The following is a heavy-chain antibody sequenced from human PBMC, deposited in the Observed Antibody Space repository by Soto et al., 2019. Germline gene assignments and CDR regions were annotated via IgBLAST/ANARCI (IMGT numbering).Heavy chain of an antibody. J-gene: IGHJ4*02. CDR3: VRGEVTFMIVVVITRKEFDY. D-gene: IGHD3-22*01. Sequence: GGSLRLSCAASGFTFSSSWMHWVCQAPEKGQEWVADIKCDGSEKYYVDSVKGRLTISRDKAKNSLYRQGNSLRAEDMTVYYCVRGEVTFMIVVVITRKEFDYWGQGTLVTVSS. V-gene: IGHV3-7*03. CDR2: IKCDGSEK. CDR1: GFTFSSSW.